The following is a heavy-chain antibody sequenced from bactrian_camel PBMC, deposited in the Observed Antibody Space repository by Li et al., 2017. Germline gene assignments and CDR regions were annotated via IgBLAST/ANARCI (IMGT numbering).Heavy chain of an antibody. CDR1: GSTFNNYC. CDR2: IDSDGST. Sequence: HVQLVESGGSSVQTGGSLKLSCVGSGSTFNNYCMGWFRQAPGKEREELATIDSDGSTRYVDSVKGRFTISKAKDNAKKTVYLQMNSLKPEDTAMYYCAADRDVNVPPSLVLDSSRFHSWGQGTQVTVS. CDR3: AADRDVNVPPSLVLDSSRFHS. V-gene: IGHV3S53*01. J-gene: IGHJ4*01.